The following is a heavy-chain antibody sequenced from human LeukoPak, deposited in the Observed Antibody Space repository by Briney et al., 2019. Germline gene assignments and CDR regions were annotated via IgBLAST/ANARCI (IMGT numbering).Heavy chain of an antibody. V-gene: IGHV1-69*13. CDR2: IIPIFGTA. CDR1: GYTFTSYG. Sequence: SVKVSCKASGYTFTSYGISWVRQAPGQGLEWMGGIIPIFGTANYAQKFQGRVTITADESTSTAYMELSSLRSEDTAVYYCARTPGTPTDYGDTYYYYYMDVWGKGTTVTISS. CDR3: ARTPGTPTDYGDTYYYYYMDV. D-gene: IGHD4-17*01. J-gene: IGHJ6*03.